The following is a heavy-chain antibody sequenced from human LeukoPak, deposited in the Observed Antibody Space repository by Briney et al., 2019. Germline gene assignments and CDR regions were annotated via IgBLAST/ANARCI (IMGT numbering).Heavy chain of an antibody. D-gene: IGHD5-18*01. Sequence: GGSLRLSCAASGFTFSSYAMHWVRQAPGKGLEWVAVISYDGSNKYYADSVKGRFTISRDNSKNTLYLRMNSLRAEDTAVYYCAREFSHPGGYSYQDYWGQGTLVTVSS. CDR2: ISYDGSNK. V-gene: IGHV3-30*04. CDR3: AREFSHPGGYSYQDY. CDR1: GFTFSSYA. J-gene: IGHJ4*02.